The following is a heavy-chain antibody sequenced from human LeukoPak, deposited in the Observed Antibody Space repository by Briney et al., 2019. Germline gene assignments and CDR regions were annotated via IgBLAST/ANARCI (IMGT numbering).Heavy chain of an antibody. V-gene: IGHV1-2*02. D-gene: IGHD1-26*01. Sequence: ASVTVSCTASGYTFSGYYMHWVRQAPGQGLESMGWINSNSGARNYAPKFQGRVTFSRDNSISTAYMELSSLRSDDTAIYYCARGRGGATTWFDHWGQGTLVTVS. CDR3: ARGRGGATTWFDH. CDR1: GYTFSGYY. CDR2: INSNSGAR. J-gene: IGHJ5*02.